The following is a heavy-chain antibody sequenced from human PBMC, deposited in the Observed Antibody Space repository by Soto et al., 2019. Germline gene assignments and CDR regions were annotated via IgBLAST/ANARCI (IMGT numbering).Heavy chain of an antibody. J-gene: IGHJ4*02. Sequence: PSETLSLTCSVSGGSLSGFPWIWIRQPPGKGLEWVGYIYHTGRSNYNPSLKSRLTISLDMSRNQFSLQLTSVTAADTALYYCARVSTEYGGNGAFDYWGLGTLVTVSS. CDR2: IYHTGRS. CDR3: ARVSTEYGGNGAFDY. V-gene: IGHV4-59*01. CDR1: GGSLSGFP. D-gene: IGHD4-17*01.